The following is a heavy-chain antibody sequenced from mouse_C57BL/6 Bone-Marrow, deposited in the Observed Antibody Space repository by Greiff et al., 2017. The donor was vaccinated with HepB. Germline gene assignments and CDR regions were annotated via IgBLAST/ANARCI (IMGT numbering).Heavy chain of an antibody. CDR1: GYTFTSYW. D-gene: IGHD2-5*01. Sequence: QVQLQQSGAELAKPGASVKLSCKASGYTFTSYWMHWVKQRPGQGLEWIGYINPSSGYTKYNQKFKDKATLTADKYSSTAYMQLSSLTYEDSAVYYCADYSNGYWGQGTTLTVSS. J-gene: IGHJ2*01. CDR2: INPSSGYT. CDR3: ADYSNGY. V-gene: IGHV1-7*01.